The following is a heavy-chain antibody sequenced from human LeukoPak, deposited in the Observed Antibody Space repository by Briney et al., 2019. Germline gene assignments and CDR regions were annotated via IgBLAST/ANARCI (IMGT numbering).Heavy chain of an antibody. Sequence: PGGSLRLSCAASGFTFSSYTMNWVRQAPGKGLEWVSSIDTDDSYMYYADSVKGRFTLSRDNAESSVNLQMSSLRAEDTAVYYCATKYSAGWLFDHWGQGTVVTVSS. CDR3: ATKYSAGWLFDH. V-gene: IGHV3-21*01. CDR2: IDTDDSYM. J-gene: IGHJ4*02. D-gene: IGHD5-12*01. CDR1: GFTFSSYT.